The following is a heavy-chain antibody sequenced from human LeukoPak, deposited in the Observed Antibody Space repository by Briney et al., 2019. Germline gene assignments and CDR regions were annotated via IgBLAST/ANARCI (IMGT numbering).Heavy chain of an antibody. Sequence: KSSETLSLTCTVSGGSISSSSYYWGWIRQPPGKGLEWIGSIYYSGSTYYNPSLKIRVTISVDTSKNQFSLKLSSVTAADTAVYYCASLVVPAATPNWFDPWGQGTLVTVSS. CDR3: ASLVVPAATPNWFDP. V-gene: IGHV4-39*01. CDR2: IYYSGST. D-gene: IGHD2-2*01. CDR1: GGSISSSSYY. J-gene: IGHJ5*02.